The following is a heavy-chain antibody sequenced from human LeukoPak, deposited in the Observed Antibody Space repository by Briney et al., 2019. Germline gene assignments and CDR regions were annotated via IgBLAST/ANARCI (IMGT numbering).Heavy chain of an antibody. CDR2: IKQDGSEK. CDR1: GFTFSSYW. J-gene: IGHJ6*01. CDR3: AKMKGHPLPKYYMDV. D-gene: IGHD1-26*01. Sequence: GSLRLSCAASGFTFSSYWMSWVRQAPGKGLKWVANIKQDGSEKYYVDSVKGRFTISRDNAKNTLYMERNSLRAGDTAIYYCAKMKGHPLPKYYMDVWGQGTTVTVSS. V-gene: IGHV3-7*03.